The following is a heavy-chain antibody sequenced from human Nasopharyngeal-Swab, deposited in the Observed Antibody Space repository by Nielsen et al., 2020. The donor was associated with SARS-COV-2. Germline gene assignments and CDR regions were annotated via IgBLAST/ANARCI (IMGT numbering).Heavy chain of an antibody. CDR3: ARDGVGATTTYNYYGMDV. CDR1: GFTFSSYG. CDR2: IWYDGSNK. D-gene: IGHD1-26*01. J-gene: IGHJ6*02. V-gene: IGHV3-33*01. Sequence: GESLKISCAASGFTFSSYGMHWVRQAPGKGLEWVAVIWYDGSNKYYADSVKGRFTISRDNSKNTLYLQMNSLRAEDTAVYYCARDGVGATTTYNYYGMDVWGQGTTVTVSS.